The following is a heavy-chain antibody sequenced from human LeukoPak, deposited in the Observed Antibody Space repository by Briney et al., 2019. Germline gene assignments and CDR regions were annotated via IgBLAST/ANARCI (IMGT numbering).Heavy chain of an antibody. V-gene: IGHV4-4*07. D-gene: IGHD1-26*01. CDR3: ARENSGSYREFDY. CDR2: IYTSGST. J-gene: IGHJ4*02. CDR1: GGSISSYY. Sequence: PSETLSLTCTVSGGSISSYYWSWLRPPAGKGLEWIGRIYTSGSTNYNASLKSRVSMSVDTPKNQFSLKLSSVTAADTAVFYCARENSGSYREFDYWGQGTLVTVSS.